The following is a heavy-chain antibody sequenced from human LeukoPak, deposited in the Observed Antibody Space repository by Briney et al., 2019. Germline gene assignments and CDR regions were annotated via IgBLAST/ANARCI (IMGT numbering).Heavy chain of an antibody. CDR2: ISGSGGST. CDR3: AKTPIEGNNWFDP. CDR1: GFTSSSYW. J-gene: IGHJ5*02. D-gene: IGHD2-21*01. V-gene: IGHV3-23*01. Sequence: GSLRLSCAVSGFTSSSYWMSWVRQAPGKGLEWVSAISGSGGSTYYADSVKGRFTISRDNSKNTLYLQMNSLRAEDTAVYYCAKTPIEGNNWFDPWGQGTLVTVSS.